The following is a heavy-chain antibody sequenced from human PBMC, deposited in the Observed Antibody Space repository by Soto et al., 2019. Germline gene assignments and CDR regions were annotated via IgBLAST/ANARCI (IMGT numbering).Heavy chain of an antibody. Sequence: QVQLVQSEAEVKKPGSSVKVSCKASGGTFSSYAISWVRQAPGQGLEWMGGIFPIFGTANYAQKFQGRVTITADESTSTAYMELSSLRSEDTAVYYCAVGVTGYSSVLADYWGQGTLVTVSS. CDR2: IFPIFGTA. V-gene: IGHV1-69*01. J-gene: IGHJ4*02. CDR3: AVGVTGYSSVLADY. CDR1: GGTFSSYA. D-gene: IGHD6-19*01.